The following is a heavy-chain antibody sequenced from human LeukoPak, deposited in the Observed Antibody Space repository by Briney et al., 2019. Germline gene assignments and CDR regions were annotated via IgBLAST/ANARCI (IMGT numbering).Heavy chain of an antibody. J-gene: IGHJ5*02. CDR3: ARDGYDFWSGGFDP. D-gene: IGHD3-3*01. V-gene: IGHV4-38-2*02. CDR2: ISQSGST. Sequence: SQTLSLTSTVSGYSISSTYDWGWIRQSPGKGLEGIGSISQSGSTYHNPSLKSRVTISVATSKNQFSLKLNSVTAADTAVYCGARDGYDFWSGGFDPWGQGTLVTLSS. CDR1: GYSISSTYD.